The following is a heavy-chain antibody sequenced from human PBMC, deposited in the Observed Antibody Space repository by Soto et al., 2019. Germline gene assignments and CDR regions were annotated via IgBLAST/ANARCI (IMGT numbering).Heavy chain of an antibody. D-gene: IGHD3-22*01. CDR3: AREDDSSGYYPPHLLY. J-gene: IGHJ4*02. V-gene: IGHV3-30-3*01. Sequence: QVQLVESGGGVVQPGRSLRLSCAASGFTFSSYAMHWVRQAPGKGLEWVAVISYDGSNKYYADSVKGRFTISRDNSKNXLYLQMNSLRAEDTAVYYCAREDDSSGYYPPHLLYWGQGTLVTVSS. CDR1: GFTFSSYA. CDR2: ISYDGSNK.